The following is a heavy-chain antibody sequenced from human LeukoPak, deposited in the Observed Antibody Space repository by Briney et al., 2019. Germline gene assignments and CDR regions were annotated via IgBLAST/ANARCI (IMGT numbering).Heavy chain of an antibody. D-gene: IGHD3-9*01. V-gene: IGHV1-2*02. CDR2: INPNSRGT. Sequence: VASVKVSCKASGYTFTAYYVHWVRQAPGQGLEWMGWINPNSRGTKYAQKFQGRVTMTRDTSISTAYMELTRLRSDDTAVYYCARVDDILTGHLDCWGQGTLVTVSS. J-gene: IGHJ4*02. CDR1: GYTFTAYY. CDR3: ARVDDILTGHLDC.